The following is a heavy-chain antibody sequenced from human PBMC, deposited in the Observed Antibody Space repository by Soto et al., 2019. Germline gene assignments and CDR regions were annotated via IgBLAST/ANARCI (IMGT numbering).Heavy chain of an antibody. CDR3: ASGCSGGSCSRYFDY. V-gene: IGHV4-39*01. CDR1: GGSISTNYY. D-gene: IGHD2-15*01. J-gene: IGHJ4*02. Sequence: SETLSLTCAVSGGSISTNYYWGWIRQPPGKGLEWIGRIYYSGSTYYNPSLKSRVTLSVDTSKNQFSLRLSSVTAADTAVYYCASGCSGGSCSRYFDYWGQGALVTVS. CDR2: IYYSGST.